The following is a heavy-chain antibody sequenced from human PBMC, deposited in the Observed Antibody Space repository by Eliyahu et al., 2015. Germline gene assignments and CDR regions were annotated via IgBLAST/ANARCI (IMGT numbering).Heavy chain of an antibody. Sequence: QVQLQESGPGLVKPSETLSLTCTVSGGXXSXXYWSWIRQPPGXGLEWIGNIXYSGTTNYNPSLKSRATISVDTSKDQFSLKVSSVTAADTAVYYCARRSRTGATGKFAFDYWGQGTLVTVSS. CDR3: ARRSRTGATGKFAFDY. CDR2: IXYSGTT. V-gene: IGHV4-59*08. J-gene: IGHJ4*02. D-gene: IGHD1-1*01. CDR1: GGXXSXXY.